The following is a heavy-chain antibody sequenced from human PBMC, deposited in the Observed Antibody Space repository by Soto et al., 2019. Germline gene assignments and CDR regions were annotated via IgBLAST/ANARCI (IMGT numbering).Heavy chain of an antibody. CDR2: IIPMYRVA. CDR3: AKDRYGYNNWDFDV. Sequence: QVQLVQSGPEVKKPGSSVKVSCTTSGGSLSNTAFNWVRQAPGQRLEGVGGIIPMYRVANHAQKFQGRLSITADDSTNTVYMELTRLTSDDTAVYFCAKDRYGYNNWDFDVWGRGTLINVSS. J-gene: IGHJ2*01. CDR1: GGSLSNTA. V-gene: IGHV1-69*01. D-gene: IGHD5-18*01.